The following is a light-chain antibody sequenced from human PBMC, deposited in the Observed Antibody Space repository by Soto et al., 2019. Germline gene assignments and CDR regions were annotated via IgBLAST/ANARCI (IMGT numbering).Light chain of an antibody. CDR2: VAS. J-gene: IGKJ1*01. V-gene: IGKV1-12*01. Sequence: DIQMTQSPSSVSASVGDRVTITCRASQGISSWLAWYQHKPGKAPKLLIYVASSLQSGVPSRFCGSGSGTDFPLTISSLQPEDFATYYCQQANSFPWTFGQGTKVEIK. CDR3: QQANSFPWT. CDR1: QGISSW.